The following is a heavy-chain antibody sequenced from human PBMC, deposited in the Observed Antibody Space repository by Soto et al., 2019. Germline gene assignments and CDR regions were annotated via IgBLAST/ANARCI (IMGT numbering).Heavy chain of an antibody. D-gene: IGHD2-2*01. Sequence: SETLSLTCTVSGGSISSGDYYWSWIRQPPGKGLEWIGYIYYSGSTYYNPSLKSRVTISVDTSKNQFSLKLSSVTAADTAVYYCARGIVFLRTDIVVVPAAIWFDPWGQGTLVTVSS. CDR2: IYYSGST. V-gene: IGHV4-30-4*01. CDR1: GGSISSGDYY. CDR3: ARGIVFLRTDIVVVPAAIWFDP. J-gene: IGHJ5*02.